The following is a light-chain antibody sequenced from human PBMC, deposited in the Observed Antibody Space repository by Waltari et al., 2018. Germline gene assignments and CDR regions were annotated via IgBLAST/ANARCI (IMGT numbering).Light chain of an antibody. CDR3: AAWDDSLNGVM. CDR2: TNN. J-gene: IGLJ3*02. V-gene: IGLV1-44*01. CDR1: SSNIGGHS. Sequence: QSVLTQPPSASGTPGQRVTISCSGSSSNIGGHSVNWYQQFPGTAPKLLIFTNNQRPSGFPYRFSGSKSDTSSSLAIRGLQSDDEADYYCAAWDDSLNGVMFGGGTKLTVL.